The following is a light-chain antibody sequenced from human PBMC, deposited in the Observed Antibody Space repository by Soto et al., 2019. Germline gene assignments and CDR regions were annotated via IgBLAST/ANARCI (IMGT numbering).Light chain of an antibody. CDR2: EGS. CDR1: SSDGGSYNL. CDR3: CSYAGSSTFGVV. J-gene: IGLJ2*01. V-gene: IGLV2-23*03. Sequence: QSALTQPASVSGSPGQSSTISCTGTSSDGGSYNLVSWYQQHPGKAPKLMIYEGSKRPSGVSNRFSGSKSGNTASLTISGLQAEDEADYYCCSYAGSSTFGVVFGGGTKLTVL.